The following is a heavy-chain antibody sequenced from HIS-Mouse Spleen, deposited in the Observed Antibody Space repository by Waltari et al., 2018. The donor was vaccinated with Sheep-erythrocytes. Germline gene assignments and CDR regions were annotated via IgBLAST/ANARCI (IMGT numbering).Heavy chain of an antibody. CDR3: AKDGGGNWFDP. J-gene: IGHJ5*02. D-gene: IGHD3-10*01. Sequence: QVQLVESGGGVVQPGRSLRLSCAASGFTFSSYGMHWVRQAPGKGLEWVAVISYDGSNKHYADSVKGRFTISRDNSKNTLYLQMNSLRAEDTAVYYCAKDGGGNWFDPWGQGTLVTVSS. CDR2: ISYDGSNK. CDR1: GFTFSSYG. V-gene: IGHV3-30*18.